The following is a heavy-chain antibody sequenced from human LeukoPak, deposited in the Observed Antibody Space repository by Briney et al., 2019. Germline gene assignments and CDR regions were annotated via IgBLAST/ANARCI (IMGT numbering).Heavy chain of an antibody. D-gene: IGHD2-15*01. Sequence: PQTLSLTCTVSGGSISSGGYYWSWIRQHPGKGLEWIGYIYYSGSTYYNPSLKSRVTISVDTSKNQFSLKLSSVTAADTAVYYCARDGGYCSGGSCYSNAFDIWGQGTMVTVSS. J-gene: IGHJ3*02. CDR2: IYYSGST. CDR1: GGSISSGGYY. CDR3: ARDGGYCSGGSCYSNAFDI. V-gene: IGHV4-31*03.